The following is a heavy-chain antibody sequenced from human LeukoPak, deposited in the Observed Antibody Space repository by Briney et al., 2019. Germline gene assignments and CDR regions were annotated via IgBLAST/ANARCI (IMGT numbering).Heavy chain of an antibody. CDR1: GFTFSSYD. D-gene: IGHD6-19*01. CDR2: ICTIGDT. Sequence: GGSLRLSCAASGFTFSSYDMHWVRQVAGKGLEWVSSICTIGDTFYPGSVKGRFTISRENAKNSLYLQMNSLRAGDTAVYYCARATVIGTVPVPGFLDVWGKGTTVTVSS. J-gene: IGHJ6*04. CDR3: ARATVIGTVPVPGFLDV. V-gene: IGHV3-13*01.